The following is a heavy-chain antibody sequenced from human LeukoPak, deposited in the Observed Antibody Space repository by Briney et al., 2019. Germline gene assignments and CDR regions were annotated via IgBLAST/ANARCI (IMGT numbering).Heavy chain of an antibody. CDR2: IYYSGST. D-gene: IGHD3-22*01. J-gene: IGHJ6*03. V-gene: IGHV4-39*07. Sequence: SETLSLTCTVSGGSISSSSYYWGWIRQPPGKGLEWIGSIYYSGSTYYNPSLKSRVTISVDTSKNQFSLKLSSVTAADTAMYYCARRVSNYYDSSGQTYYYYYMDVWGKGTTVTVSS. CDR1: GGSISSSSYY. CDR3: ARRVSNYYDSSGQTYYYYYMDV.